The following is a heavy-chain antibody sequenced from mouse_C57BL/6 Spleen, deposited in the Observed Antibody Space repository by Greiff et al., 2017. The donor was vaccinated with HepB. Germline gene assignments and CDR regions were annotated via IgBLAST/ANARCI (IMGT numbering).Heavy chain of an antibody. CDR3: ARNGDYYGSSYGRAMDY. CDR2: IWTGGGT. V-gene: IGHV2-9-1*01. D-gene: IGHD1-1*01. J-gene: IGHJ4*01. Sequence: VKLMESGPGLVAPSQSLSITCTVSGFSLTSYAISWVRQPPGKGLEWLGVIWTGGGTNYNSALKSRLSISKDNSKSQVFLKMNSLQTDDTARYYCARNGDYYGSSYGRAMDYWGQGTSVTVSS. CDR1: GFSLTSYA.